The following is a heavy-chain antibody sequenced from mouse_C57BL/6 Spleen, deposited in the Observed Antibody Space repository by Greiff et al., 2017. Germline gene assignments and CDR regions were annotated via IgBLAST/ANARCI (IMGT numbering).Heavy chain of an antibody. J-gene: IGHJ1*03. V-gene: IGHV1-74*01. CDR2: IHPSDSDT. Sequence: QVQLKQPGAELVKPGASVKVSCKASGYTFTSYWMHWVKQRPGQGLEWIGRIHPSDSDTNYNQKFKGKATLTVDKSSSTAYMQLSSLTSEDSAVYYCAITGDYDAPLYWYFDVWGTGTTVTVSS. CDR3: AITGDYDAPLYWYFDV. D-gene: IGHD2-4*01. CDR1: GYTFTSYW.